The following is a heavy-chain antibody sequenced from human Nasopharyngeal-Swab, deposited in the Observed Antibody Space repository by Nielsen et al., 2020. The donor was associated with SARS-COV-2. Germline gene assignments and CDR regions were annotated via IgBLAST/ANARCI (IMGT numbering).Heavy chain of an antibody. J-gene: IGHJ4*02. D-gene: IGHD2-2*01. Sequence: LSLTCAASGFTFSAYWMSWVRQAPGKGLEWVANIKQDGSEKYYEDSVKGRFTISRDNAKNSLYLQMNGLRVEDTTVYYCARRTFSSTSLIDCWGQGTLVTVSS. CDR2: IKQDGSEK. CDR3: ARRTFSSTSLIDC. V-gene: IGHV3-7*01. CDR1: GFTFSAYW.